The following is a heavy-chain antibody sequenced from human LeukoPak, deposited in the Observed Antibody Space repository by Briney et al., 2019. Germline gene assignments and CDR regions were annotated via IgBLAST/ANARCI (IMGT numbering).Heavy chain of an antibody. CDR2: IYTNGIA. V-gene: IGHV4-61*02. J-gene: IGHJ4*02. CDR1: GDSIGSGSYY. CDR3: ARGPGEDYDFWSGYYNLRAFDY. Sequence: PSQTLSLTCTVSGDSIGSGSYYWNWIRQPAGQGLEWIGRIYTNGIANYNPSLQSRLTISVDTSKNQFSLNLTSVTAADTAVYYCARGPGEDYDFWSGYYNLRAFDYWGQGTLVTVSS. D-gene: IGHD3-3*01.